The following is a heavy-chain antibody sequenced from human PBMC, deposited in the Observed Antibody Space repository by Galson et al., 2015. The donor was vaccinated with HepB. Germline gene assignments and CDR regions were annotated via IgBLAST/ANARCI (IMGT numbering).Heavy chain of an antibody. CDR1: GFTVSSNY. Sequence: SLRLSCAASGFTVSSNYMSWVRQAPGKGLEWVSVIYSGGSTYYADSVKGRFTISRDNSKTTLYLQMNSLRAEDTAVYYCARGGRGPSGLADYWGQGTLVTVSS. D-gene: IGHD3-10*01. V-gene: IGHV3-66*01. CDR2: IYSGGST. CDR3: ARGGRGPSGLADY. J-gene: IGHJ4*02.